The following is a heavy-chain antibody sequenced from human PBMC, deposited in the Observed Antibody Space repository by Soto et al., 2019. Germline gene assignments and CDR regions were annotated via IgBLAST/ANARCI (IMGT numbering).Heavy chain of an antibody. V-gene: IGHV1-18*01. D-gene: IGHD6-6*01. Sequence: GASVKVSCKASGCTFTSYGISWVRQAPGQGLEWMGWISAYNGNTNYAQKLQDRVTMTTDTSTNTAYMELRSLRSDDTAGYCCARDRIAARFGGSHRWFDPWGQGTLVTVSS. CDR3: ARDRIAARFGGSHRWFDP. CDR2: ISAYNGNT. J-gene: IGHJ5*02. CDR1: GCTFTSYG.